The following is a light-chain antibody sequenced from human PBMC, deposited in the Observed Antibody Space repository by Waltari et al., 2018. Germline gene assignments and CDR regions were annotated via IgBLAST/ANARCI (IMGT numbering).Light chain of an antibody. J-gene: IGKJ4*01. Sequence: DIVMTQSPESLAVSLGARATIHCKSRESVLYSRNNKDHLAWYQQKPGQRPKLLIYWASTRESGVPDRFSGSGSETEFTLTINSLQAEDVAVYFCQQYYNTPLTFGGGTKVEIK. CDR3: QQYYNTPLT. CDR1: ESVLYSRNNKDH. CDR2: WAS. V-gene: IGKV4-1*01.